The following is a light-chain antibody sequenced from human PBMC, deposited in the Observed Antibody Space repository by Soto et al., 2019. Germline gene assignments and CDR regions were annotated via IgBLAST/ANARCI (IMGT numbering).Light chain of an antibody. Sequence: QSALTQPASVSGSPGQSITISCTGTSIDVGGSNYVSWYQQYPGKAPKLMIYDVSNRPSGVSNRFSGSKSGNTASLTISGLQAEDEADYYCSSYTSSRLRVFGGGTKLTVL. CDR3: SSYTSSRLRV. J-gene: IGLJ3*02. CDR1: SIDVGGSNY. V-gene: IGLV2-14*01. CDR2: DVS.